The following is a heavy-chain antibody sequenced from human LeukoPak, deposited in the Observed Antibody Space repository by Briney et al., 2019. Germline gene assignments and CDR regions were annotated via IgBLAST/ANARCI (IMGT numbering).Heavy chain of an antibody. CDR2: IYSGGST. V-gene: IGHV3-53*01. J-gene: IGHJ4*02. Sequence: GGSLRLSCAASGFTFSSHAMSWVRQAPGKGLEWVSVIYSGGSTYYADSVKGRFTISRDNSKNTLYLQMNSLRAEDTAVYYCARLADFWSGYSFFDYWGQGTLVTVSS. CDR3: ARLADFWSGYSFFDY. CDR1: GFTFSSHA. D-gene: IGHD3-3*01.